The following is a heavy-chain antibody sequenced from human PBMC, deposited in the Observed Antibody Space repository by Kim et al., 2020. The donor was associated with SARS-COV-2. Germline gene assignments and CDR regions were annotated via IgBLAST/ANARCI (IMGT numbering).Heavy chain of an antibody. CDR2: IYYSGST. CDR3: ARHQSSNLLDY. CDR1: GGSISSSSYY. Sequence: SETLSLTCTVSGGSISSSSYYWGWIRQPPGKGLEWIGSIYYSGSTYYNPSLKSRVTISVDTSKNQFSLKLSSVTAADTAGYYCARHQSSNLLDYWGQGTL. V-gene: IGHV4-39*01. J-gene: IGHJ4*02. D-gene: IGHD4-4*01.